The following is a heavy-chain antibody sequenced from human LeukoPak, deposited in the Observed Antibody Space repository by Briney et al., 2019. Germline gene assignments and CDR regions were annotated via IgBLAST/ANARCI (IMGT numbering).Heavy chain of an antibody. J-gene: IGHJ3*02. Sequence: ASVKVSCKASGYTFTSYGISWVRQAPGQGLEWMGWISAYNGNTNYAQKLQGRVTMTTDTSTSTAYMELRSLRSDDTAVYYCARVSGYDSHDAFDIWGQGTMVTVSP. CDR1: GYTFTSYG. CDR2: ISAYNGNT. D-gene: IGHD3-22*01. CDR3: ARVSGYDSHDAFDI. V-gene: IGHV1-18*01.